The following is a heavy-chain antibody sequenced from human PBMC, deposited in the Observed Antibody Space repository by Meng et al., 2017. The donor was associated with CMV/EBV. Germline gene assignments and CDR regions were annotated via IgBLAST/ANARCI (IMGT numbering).Heavy chain of an antibody. CDR1: GFTFSSYS. V-gene: IGHV3-21*01. CDR2: ISSSSSYI. D-gene: IGHD2-2*01. J-gene: IGHJ6*02. Sequence: GGSLRLSCAASGFTFSSYSMNWVRQAPGKGLEWVSSISSSSSYIDYADSVKGRFTISRDNAKNSLYLQMNSLRAEDTAVYYCARYSFFCSSTSCYNYYYYYGMDVWGQGTTVTVSS. CDR3: ARYSFFCSSTSCYNYYYYYGMDV.